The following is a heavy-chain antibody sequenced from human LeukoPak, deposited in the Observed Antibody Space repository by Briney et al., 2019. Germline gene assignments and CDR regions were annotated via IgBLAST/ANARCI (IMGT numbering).Heavy chain of an antibody. CDR3: ARGTYYYDSSGQGEYFQH. V-gene: IGHV4-30-2*01. D-gene: IGHD3-22*01. J-gene: IGHJ1*01. CDR1: GGSISSGGYS. CDR2: IYHSGST. Sequence: SETLSLTCAVSGGSISSGGYSWSWIRQPPGKGLEWIGYIYHSGSTYYNPSLKSRVTISVDRSKNQFSLKLGSVTAADTAVYYCARGTYYYDSSGQGEYFQHWGQGTLVTVSS.